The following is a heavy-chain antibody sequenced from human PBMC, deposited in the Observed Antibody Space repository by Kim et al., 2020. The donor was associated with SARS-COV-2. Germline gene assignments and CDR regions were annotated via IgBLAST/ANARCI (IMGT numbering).Heavy chain of an antibody. J-gene: IGHJ3*02. V-gene: IGHV1-3*01. CDR3: ARDPVPCGGGSCTGDDAFDI. CDR1: GYTFTSYA. Sequence: ASVKVSCKASGYTFTSYAMHWVRQAPGQRLEWMGWINAGNGNTKYSQKFQGRVTITRDTSASTAYMELSSLRSEDTAVYYCARDPVPCGGGSCTGDDAFDIWGQGTMVSVSS. CDR2: INAGNGNT. D-gene: IGHD2-15*01.